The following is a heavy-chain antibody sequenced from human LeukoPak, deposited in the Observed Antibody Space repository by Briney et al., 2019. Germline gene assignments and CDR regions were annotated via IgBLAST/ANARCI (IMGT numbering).Heavy chain of an antibody. D-gene: IGHD3-9*01. CDR3: ATSTHHLLTGYYNWFDP. Sequence: GASVKVSCKASGGTFSSYAISWVRQAPGQGLEWMGGIIPIFGTANYAQKFQGRVTITADESTSTAYMELSSLRSEDTAVYYCATSTHHLLTGYYNWFDPWGQGTLVTVSS. V-gene: IGHV1-69*13. CDR2: IIPIFGTA. J-gene: IGHJ5*02. CDR1: GGTFSSYA.